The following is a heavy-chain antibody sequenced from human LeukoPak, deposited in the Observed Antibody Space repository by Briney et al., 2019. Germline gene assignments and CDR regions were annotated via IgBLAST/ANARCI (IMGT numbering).Heavy chain of an antibody. CDR3: ATKGGDY. Sequence: GGSLRLSCAASGFTFSRYWMSWVRQAPGKGLGWVANINEDGGAKYYVDSVKGRFTISRDNAKNSQYLQMNSLRVEDTAVYYCATKGGDYWGQGTLVTVSS. CDR2: INEDGGAK. J-gene: IGHJ4*02. D-gene: IGHD3-16*01. V-gene: IGHV3-7*01. CDR1: GFTFSRYW.